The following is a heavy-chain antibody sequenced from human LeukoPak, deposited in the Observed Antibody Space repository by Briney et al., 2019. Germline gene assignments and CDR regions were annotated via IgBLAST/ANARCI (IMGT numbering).Heavy chain of an antibody. Sequence: ASVKVSCKASGYTFTDYDINWVRQATGQGLEWMGWMNPNSGNTGYAQQFQGRVTMTRDTSISTVYMELSSLRSEDTAVYYCARGPTGYSYGYYYYYMDVWGKGTTVTISS. J-gene: IGHJ6*03. CDR2: MNPNSGNT. CDR3: ARGPTGYSYGYYYYYMDV. D-gene: IGHD5-18*01. V-gene: IGHV1-8*01. CDR1: GYTFTDYD.